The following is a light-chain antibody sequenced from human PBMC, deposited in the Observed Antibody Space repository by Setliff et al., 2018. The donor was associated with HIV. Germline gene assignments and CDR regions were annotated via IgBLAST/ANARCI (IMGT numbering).Light chain of an antibody. CDR1: QRVSGD. CDR3: QQFNNWPQWT. V-gene: IGKV3-15*01. Sequence: EIVLTQSPATLCVSPGERVILSCRASQRVSGDLAWYQQKPGQAPSLLIYDASTRATDIPARFSGGGSGTVFTLTISSLQSEDSAVYYCQQFNNWPQWTFGQGTKVDIK. CDR2: DAS. J-gene: IGKJ1*01.